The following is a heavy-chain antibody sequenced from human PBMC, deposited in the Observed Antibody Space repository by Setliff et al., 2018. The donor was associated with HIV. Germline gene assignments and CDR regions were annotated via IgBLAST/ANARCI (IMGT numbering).Heavy chain of an antibody. CDR1: GGSITSTSYY. Sequence: SETLSLTCTVSGGSITSTSYYWTWIRQPAGKGLEWIGNIYYTGFAYYNPSLKSRVTISLDTSKNQFSLKLTSVTAADTAVYYCARGPRPVDVDYYYMDVWGKGTTVTVSS. J-gene: IGHJ6*03. V-gene: IGHV4-61*10. CDR2: IYYTGFA. CDR3: ARGPRPVDVDYYYMDV.